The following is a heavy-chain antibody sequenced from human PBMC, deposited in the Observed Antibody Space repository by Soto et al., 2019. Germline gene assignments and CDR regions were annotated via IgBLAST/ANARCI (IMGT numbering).Heavy chain of an antibody. V-gene: IGHV3-30-3*01. Sequence: GGSLRLSCAASGFTFSSYAMHWVRQAPGKGLEWVAVISYDGSNNFYADSVKGRFTISRDNSKNTLYLQMRSLRAEDTAVYYCATLVVRGISTGWPHWGQGTLVTVSS. CDR3: ATLVVRGISTGWPH. D-gene: IGHD6-19*01. CDR2: ISYDGSNN. J-gene: IGHJ4*02. CDR1: GFTFSSYA.